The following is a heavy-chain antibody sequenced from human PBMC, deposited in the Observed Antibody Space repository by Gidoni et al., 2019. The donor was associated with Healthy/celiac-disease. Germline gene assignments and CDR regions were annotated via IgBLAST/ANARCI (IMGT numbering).Heavy chain of an antibody. CDR2: ISDDGSNK. CDR1: GFTFSSYG. V-gene: IGHV3-30*18. D-gene: IGHD3-3*01. J-gene: IGHJ4*02. Sequence: QVQLVESGGGVVQPGRSRRLSCAASGFTFSSYGMHWVRQAPGKGLEWVAVISDDGSNKYYADSVKGRFTISRDNSKNTLYLQMNSLRAEDTAVYYCAKDRGAYYDFWSGYYISYYFDYWGQGTLVTVSS. CDR3: AKDRGAYYDFWSGYYISYYFDY.